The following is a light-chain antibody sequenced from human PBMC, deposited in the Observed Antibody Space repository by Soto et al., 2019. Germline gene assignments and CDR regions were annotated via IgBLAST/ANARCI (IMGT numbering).Light chain of an antibody. CDR1: QTISTN. Sequence: EVLITQSPATLSVSPGERATLSCRASQTISTNLAWYQQKPGQAPSLLIYGASTRADGIPARFSGSGSGTEFTLIISSLQSEDFAVYYCQDYSDWHTWTFGQGTKVDIK. V-gene: IGKV3-15*01. J-gene: IGKJ1*01. CDR3: QDYSDWHTWT. CDR2: GAS.